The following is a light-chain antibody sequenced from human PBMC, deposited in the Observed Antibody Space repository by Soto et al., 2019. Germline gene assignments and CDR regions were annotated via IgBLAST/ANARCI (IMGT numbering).Light chain of an antibody. Sequence: EIVMTQSPATLSVSPGERATLSCRASQSVSSNLAWYHQKPGQAPRLLIYGASTWANGIPARFSGSGSGTLFLFTSSLLQSEDCAVYYCQQYNTSPPTFGHGTKLDIK. CDR2: GAS. J-gene: IGKJ3*01. CDR3: QQYNTSPPT. CDR1: QSVSSN. V-gene: IGKV3-15*01.